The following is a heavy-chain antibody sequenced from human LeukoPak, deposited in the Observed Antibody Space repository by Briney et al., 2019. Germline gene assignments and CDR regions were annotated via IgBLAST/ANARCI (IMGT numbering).Heavy chain of an antibody. V-gene: IGHV3-30-3*01. CDR2: ISYDGSNK. Sequence: HAGRSLRLSCAASGFTFSSYAMHWVRQAPGKGLEWVAVISYDGSNKYYADSVKGRFTISRDNSKNTLYLQMNSLRAEDTAVHYCARDPGMTTVTNILDYWGQGTLVTVSS. CDR3: ARDPGMTTVTNILDY. D-gene: IGHD4-17*01. J-gene: IGHJ4*02. CDR1: GFTFSSYA.